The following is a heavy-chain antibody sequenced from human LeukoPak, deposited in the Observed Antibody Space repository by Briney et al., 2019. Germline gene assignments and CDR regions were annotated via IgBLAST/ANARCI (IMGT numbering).Heavy chain of an antibody. V-gene: IGHV4-34*01. CDR1: GGSFSGYY. Sequence: SETLSLTCAVYGGSFSGYYWSWIRQPPGKGLEWIGEINHSGSTNYNPSLKSRVTVSVDTSKNQFSLKLSSVTAADTAVYYCAGRDDYVWGSYRPFDYWGQGTLVTVSS. CDR3: AGRDDYVWGSYRPFDY. CDR2: INHSGST. D-gene: IGHD3-16*02. J-gene: IGHJ4*02.